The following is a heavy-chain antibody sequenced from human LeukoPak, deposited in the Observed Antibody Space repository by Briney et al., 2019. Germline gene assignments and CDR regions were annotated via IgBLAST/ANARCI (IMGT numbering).Heavy chain of an antibody. D-gene: IGHD6-13*01. CDR2: IRSSGGST. CDR1: GFTFSMYA. J-gene: IGHJ4*02. V-gene: IGHV3-23*01. CDR3: AKATPATAAFES. Sequence: PGGSLRLSCAASGFTFSMYAMSWVRQAPGKGLEWVSTIRSSGGSTYYADSVKGRFTISRDNSKNTLYLQMDSLRAEDTAVCYCAKATPATAAFESWGQGTLLTVSS.